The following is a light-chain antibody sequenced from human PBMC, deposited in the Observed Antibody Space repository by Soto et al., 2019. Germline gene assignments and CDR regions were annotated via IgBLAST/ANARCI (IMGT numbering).Light chain of an antibody. J-gene: IGKJ1*01. V-gene: IGKV3-20*01. CDR1: QRVSSIY. CDR3: QQYGSSRWT. Sequence: EIVLTQSPGSLSLSPGQRATLSCTASQRVSSIYLAWYQQKPGQAPRLLIYGASSRATGIPDRFSGSGSGTDFTLSISRLEPEYWAVYYCQQYGSSRWTFGQGTKVEI. CDR2: GAS.